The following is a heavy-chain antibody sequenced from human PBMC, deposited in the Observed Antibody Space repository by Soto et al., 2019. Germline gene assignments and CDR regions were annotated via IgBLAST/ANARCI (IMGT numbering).Heavy chain of an antibody. CDR2: IYYSGST. V-gene: IGHV4-31*03. Sequence: SDTRSLTCHFSGGSISSGCYYWRWISQHPGKGLEWIGYIYYSGSTYYNPSLKSRVTISVDTSKNQFSLKLTSVTAADTAVYYCARVRGGGPFDDWGQGTLVTVS. CDR3: ARVRGGGPFDD. J-gene: IGHJ4*02. CDR1: GGSISSGCYY.